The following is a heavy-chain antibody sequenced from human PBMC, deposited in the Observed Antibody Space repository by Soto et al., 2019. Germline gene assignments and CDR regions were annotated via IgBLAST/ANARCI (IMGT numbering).Heavy chain of an antibody. D-gene: IGHD1-26*01. V-gene: IGHV1-18*01. J-gene: IGHJ6*02. Sequence: QVQLVQSGPEVRKPGASVKVSCEASGYTFTTSGISWVRQVPGQGLEWMGWISTYNGDTNSAQNFQGRVLMTADTSTGTAYMELMSPKSDDTAVYYCARQGSRPYYYYGLDVWGQGTTVTVSS. CDR2: ISTYNGDT. CDR3: ARQGSRPYYYYGLDV. CDR1: GYTFTTSG.